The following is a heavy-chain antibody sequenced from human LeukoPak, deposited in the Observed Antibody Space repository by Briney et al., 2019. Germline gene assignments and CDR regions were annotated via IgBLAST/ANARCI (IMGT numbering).Heavy chain of an antibody. D-gene: IGHD2-2*01. CDR2: IKEDRREK. Sequence: PAGSLLPLCAASGFIFNKYWTTWVRQAPGKGLEWVANIKEDRREKCYVDSVKGRFTISRGNAKNSLHLQMNSLRDEDTAVYYCARGVRGYCSRISCWGGGYYYYIHFWGKGTTVTVSS. J-gene: IGHJ6*03. V-gene: IGHV3-7*01. CDR1: GFIFNKYW. CDR3: ARGVRGYCSRISCWGGGYYYYIHF.